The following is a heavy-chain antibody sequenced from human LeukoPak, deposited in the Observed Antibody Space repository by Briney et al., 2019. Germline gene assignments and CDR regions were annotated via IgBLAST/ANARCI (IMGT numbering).Heavy chain of an antibody. J-gene: IGHJ4*02. CDR2: IIPIFGIA. D-gene: IGHD3-22*01. CDR1: GGTFSSYA. Sequence: SVKVSCKASGGTFSSYAISWVRQAPGQGLEWMGRIIPIFGIANYAQKFQGRVTITADKSTSTAYMELSRLRSDDTAVYYCAREGSSGPTPDYWGQGTLVTVSS. V-gene: IGHV1-69*04. CDR3: AREGSSGPTPDY.